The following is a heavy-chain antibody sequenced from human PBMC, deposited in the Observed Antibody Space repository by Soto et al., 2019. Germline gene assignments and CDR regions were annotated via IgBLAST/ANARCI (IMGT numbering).Heavy chain of an antibody. D-gene: IGHD3-22*01. Sequence: SETLSLTCTVSGGSISSGGYYWSWIRQHPGKGLEWIGYIYYSGSTYYNPSLKNRVTISVDTSKNQFSLTLSSVTAADTAVYYCASDVLDYYDSSGSRIFDYWGQGTLVTVSS. V-gene: IGHV4-31*03. CDR1: GGSISSGGYY. CDR2: IYYSGST. CDR3: ASDVLDYYDSSGSRIFDY. J-gene: IGHJ4*02.